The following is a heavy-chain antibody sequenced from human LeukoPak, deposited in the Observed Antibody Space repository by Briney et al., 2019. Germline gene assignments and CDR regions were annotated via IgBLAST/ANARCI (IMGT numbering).Heavy chain of an antibody. D-gene: IGHD5-18*01. CDR1: GFTFRNYA. CDR2: ISSSGSTI. CDR3: ARVGEDTAMVTLGRVY. J-gene: IGHJ4*02. V-gene: IGHV3-48*03. Sequence: PGGSLRLSCAASGFTFRNYAMNWVRQAPGKGLEWVSYISSSGSTIYYADSVKGRFTISRDNAKNSLYLQMNSLRAEDTAVYYCARVGEDTAMVTLGRVYWGQGTLVTVSS.